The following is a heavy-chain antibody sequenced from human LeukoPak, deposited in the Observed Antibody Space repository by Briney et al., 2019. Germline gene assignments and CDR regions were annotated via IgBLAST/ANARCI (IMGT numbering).Heavy chain of an antibody. V-gene: IGHV1-18*01. D-gene: IGHD6-19*01. J-gene: IGHJ3*02. CDR3: ARAAVARSAFDI. CDR2: ISAYNGNT. CDR1: GYTFTSYG. Sequence: ASVKVSCKASGYTFTSYGISWVRQAPGQGLEWMGWISAYNGNTNYVQKLQGRVTLTTDTSTSTAYMELRSLRSDDTGVYYCARAAVARSAFDIRGQGTMVTVSS.